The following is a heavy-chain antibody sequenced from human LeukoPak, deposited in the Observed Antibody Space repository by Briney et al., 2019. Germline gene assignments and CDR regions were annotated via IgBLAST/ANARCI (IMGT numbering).Heavy chain of an antibody. V-gene: IGHV3-49*04. CDR3: SRVSTSGSYGRFDALHI. CDR1: GFTFSSYA. CDR2: IRSKVYGGTT. Sequence: PGGSLRLSCAASGFTFSSYAMHWVRQAPGKGLEWVGFIRSKVYGGTTEYAASVKGRVIISRDDSESIAYLQMNSLKIEDTAMYYCSRVSTSGSYGRFDALHIWSQGTMVTVSS. D-gene: IGHD6-19*01. J-gene: IGHJ3*02.